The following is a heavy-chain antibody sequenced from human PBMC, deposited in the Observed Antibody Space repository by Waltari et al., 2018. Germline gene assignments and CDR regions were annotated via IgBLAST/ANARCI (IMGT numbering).Heavy chain of an antibody. CDR1: GYSISSGYY. Sequence: QVQLQESGPGLVKPSETLSLTCAVPGYSISSGYYWGWIRQPPGKGLEWVGSMYHSGNSYYNPSLKSRVAISVDTSKNQFSLKLNSVTAADTAVYYCARDGGPPVGIHGMDVWGQGTTVTVSS. D-gene: IGHD7-27*01. CDR2: MYHSGNS. J-gene: IGHJ6*02. CDR3: ARDGGPPVGIHGMDV. V-gene: IGHV4-38-2*02.